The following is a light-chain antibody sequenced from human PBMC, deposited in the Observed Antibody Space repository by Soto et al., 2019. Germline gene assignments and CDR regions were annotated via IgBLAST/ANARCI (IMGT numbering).Light chain of an antibody. CDR3: MQAIHWPWT. Sequence: DVVMTQSPLSLPVTLGQPASISCRSSQSLVYSDGNTYLNWFQQRPGQSPRRLISKVSNRDSGVPDRFSGSGSGTDFTLKISRVEAEDVGIYYCMQAIHWPWTLGQGTKVEIK. CDR1: QSLVYSDGNTY. J-gene: IGKJ1*01. V-gene: IGKV2-30*01. CDR2: KVS.